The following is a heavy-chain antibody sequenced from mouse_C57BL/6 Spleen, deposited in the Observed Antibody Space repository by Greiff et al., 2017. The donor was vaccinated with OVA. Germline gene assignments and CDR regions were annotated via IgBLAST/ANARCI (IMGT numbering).Heavy chain of an antibody. CDR3: TGHSVYYYGSSYDWYFDV. D-gene: IGHD1-1*01. Sequence: EVQVVESGGGLVQPGGSMKLSCVASGFTFSNYWMNWVRQSPEKGLEWVAQIRLKSDNYATHYAESVKGRFTISRDDSKSSVYLQMNNLRAEDTGIYYCTGHSVYYYGSSYDWYFDVWGTGTTVTVSS. CDR2: IRLKSDNYAT. V-gene: IGHV6-3*01. CDR1: GFTFSNYW. J-gene: IGHJ1*03.